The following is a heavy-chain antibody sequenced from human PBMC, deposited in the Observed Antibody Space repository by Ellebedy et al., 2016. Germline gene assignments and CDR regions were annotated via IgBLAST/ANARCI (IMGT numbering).Heavy chain of an antibody. CDR3: ARHTVIADDYNWFDP. Sequence: GESLKISCAASGFTFSNFGMDWVRQTPGKGLEWVAFISNDGVNKDFADSVKGRFAISRDNSKNMMYLQMSSLRAEDSAMYYCARHTVIADDYNWFDPWGQGALVTVSS. CDR2: ISNDGVNK. CDR1: GFTFSNFG. J-gene: IGHJ5*02. V-gene: IGHV3-33*01. D-gene: IGHD6-13*01.